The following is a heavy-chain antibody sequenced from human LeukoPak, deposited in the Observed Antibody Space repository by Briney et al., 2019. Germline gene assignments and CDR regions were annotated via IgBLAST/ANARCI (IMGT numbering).Heavy chain of an antibody. D-gene: IGHD3-3*01. J-gene: IGHJ6*02. V-gene: IGHV4-59*01. CDR2: IYYSGST. CDR3: ARGRSEYYDFWSGYYYYYGMDV. CDR1: GGSISSYY. Sequence: PSETLSLTCTVSGGSISSYYWSWIRQPPGKGLEWIGYIYYSGSTNYNPSLKSRVTISVDTSKNQFSLKLSSVTAPDTAVYYCARGRSEYYDFWSGYYYYYGMDVWGQGTTVTVSS.